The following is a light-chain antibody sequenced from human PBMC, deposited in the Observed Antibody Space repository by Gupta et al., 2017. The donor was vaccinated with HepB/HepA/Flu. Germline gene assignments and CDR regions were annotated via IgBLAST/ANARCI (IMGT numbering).Light chain of an antibody. CDR2: KTS. Sequence: DILMTQSPSTVSASVGDRVTITCRASQSVSGWLVWEQQKPGKGHKLRIYKTSSLESGVQSRLRGNGSATEFTRTSSSMKTDDCETDDCQHCHTFGQGTKLDIK. CDR3: QHCHT. J-gene: IGKJ2*01. CDR1: QSVSGW. V-gene: IGKV1-5*03.